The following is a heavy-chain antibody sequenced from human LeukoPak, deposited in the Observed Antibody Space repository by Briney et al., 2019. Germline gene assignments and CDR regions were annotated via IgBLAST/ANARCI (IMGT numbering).Heavy chain of an antibody. Sequence: GESLKISCKGSGYSFTSYWIGWVRQMPGKGLEWMGIIYPGDSDTRYSPSFQGQVTISADKSISTAYLQWSSLTASDTAMYYCARRYCSSSTCYYPLDYWGQGTLVTVSS. J-gene: IGHJ4*02. CDR2: IYPGDSDT. CDR3: ARRYCSSSTCYYPLDY. CDR1: GYSFTSYW. V-gene: IGHV5-51*01. D-gene: IGHD2-2*01.